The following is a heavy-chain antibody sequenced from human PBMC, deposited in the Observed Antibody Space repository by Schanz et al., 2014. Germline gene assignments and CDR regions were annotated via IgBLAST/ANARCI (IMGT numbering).Heavy chain of an antibody. D-gene: IGHD6-6*01. Sequence: QVQLQESGPGVVKPSQTLSLTCTVSGGSINSDAFYWTWIHQHPGKGLEWVGYIYYSGGTYYSPSLKSRVSISLDTSKNQFSLNLSSVTAADTAVYYCARDRLAAQGIDSWGQGTLVTVSS. CDR2: IYYSGGT. CDR1: GGSINSDAFY. V-gene: IGHV4-31*03. CDR3: ARDRLAAQGIDS. J-gene: IGHJ4*02.